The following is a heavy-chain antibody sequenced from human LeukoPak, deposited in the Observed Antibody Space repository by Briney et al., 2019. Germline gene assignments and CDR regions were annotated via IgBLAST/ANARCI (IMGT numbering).Heavy chain of an antibody. Sequence: PGGSLRLSCAASGLTFSDQYMSWIRQTPGRGLEWVSYMSGSGSGVYYADSAKGRFLISRDNDNNTLYLQMNSLTPEDTAIYYCATGKRAFRDWGQGTLVTVSS. D-gene: IGHD3-3*02. V-gene: IGHV3-11*01. CDR1: GLTFSDQY. CDR2: MSGSGSGV. J-gene: IGHJ4*02. CDR3: ATGKRAFRD.